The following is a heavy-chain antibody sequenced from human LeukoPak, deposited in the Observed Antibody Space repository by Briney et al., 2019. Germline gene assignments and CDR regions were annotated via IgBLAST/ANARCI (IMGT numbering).Heavy chain of an antibody. CDR3: AKGGTTGAY. Sequence: GGSLRLSCAASGFTFSSDWMSWVRQAPGKGLEWVAIIKKDGSEKYYVDSVKGRFTISRDNAKNSLYLQMNSLRAEDTALYYCAKGGTTGAYWGRGTLVTVSS. CDR2: IKKDGSEK. CDR1: GFTFSSDW. V-gene: IGHV3-7*01. D-gene: IGHD4-17*01. J-gene: IGHJ4*02.